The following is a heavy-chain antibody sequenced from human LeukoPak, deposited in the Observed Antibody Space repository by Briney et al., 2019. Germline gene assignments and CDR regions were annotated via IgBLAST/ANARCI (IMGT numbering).Heavy chain of an antibody. CDR1: GFAVNDNY. CDR3: ARAILLTGSEYYFDS. J-gene: IGHJ4*02. D-gene: IGHD3-9*01. V-gene: IGHV3-53*01. CDR2: IYRGGDT. Sequence: GGSLRLSCAASGFAVNDNYMGWVRQAPGKGLDWVSLIYRGGDTYYADAVKGRFTISRDNSKNTDYLQMNSLRPDDTATYYCARAILLTGSEYYFDSWGQGTVVTVSS.